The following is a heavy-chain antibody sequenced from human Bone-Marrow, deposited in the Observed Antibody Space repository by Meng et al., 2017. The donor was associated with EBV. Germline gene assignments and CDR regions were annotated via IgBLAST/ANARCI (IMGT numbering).Heavy chain of an antibody. V-gene: IGHV1-69*06. Sequence: QWQRVELGVRGKNPGATVMVSCKASGGTFSSYAISWVRQAPGQGLEWMGGIIPIFGTANYAQKFQGRVTITADKSTSTAYMELSSLRSEDTAVYYCARDTHDYGDLTFFDYWGQGTLVTVSS. CDR2: IIPIFGTA. CDR3: ARDTHDYGDLTFFDY. CDR1: GGTFSSYA. J-gene: IGHJ4*02. D-gene: IGHD4-17*01.